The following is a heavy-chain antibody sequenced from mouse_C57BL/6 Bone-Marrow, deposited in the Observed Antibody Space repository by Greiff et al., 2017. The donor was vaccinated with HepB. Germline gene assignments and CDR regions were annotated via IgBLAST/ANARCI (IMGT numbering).Heavy chain of an antibody. CDR2: IDPNSGGT. V-gene: IGHV1-72*01. CDR3: ARGGGYYEGSGYWYFDV. J-gene: IGHJ1*03. Sequence: QVQLQQPGAELVKPGASVKLSCKASGYTFTSYWMHWVKQRPGRGLEWIGRIDPNSGGTKYNEKFKSKATLTVDKPSSTAYMQLSSLTSEGSAVYYCARGGGYYEGSGYWYFDVWGTGTTVTVSS. D-gene: IGHD2-3*01. CDR1: GYTFTSYW.